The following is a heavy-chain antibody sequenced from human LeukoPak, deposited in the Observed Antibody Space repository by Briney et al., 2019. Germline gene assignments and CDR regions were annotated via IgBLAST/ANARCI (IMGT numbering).Heavy chain of an antibody. CDR1: GFTFSSYA. CDR2: ISYDGSNK. V-gene: IGHV3-30-3*01. J-gene: IGHJ4*02. Sequence: PGGSLRLSCAASGFTFSSYAMHWVRQAPGKGLEWVAVISYDGSNKYYADSVKGRFTISRDNSKNTLYLQMNSLRAEDTAVYYCARAINGVLVQGEDYWGQGTLVTVSS. CDR3: ARAINGVLVQGEDY. D-gene: IGHD2-8*02.